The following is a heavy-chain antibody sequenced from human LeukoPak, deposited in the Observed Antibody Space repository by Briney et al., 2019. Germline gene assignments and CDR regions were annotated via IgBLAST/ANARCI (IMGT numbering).Heavy chain of an antibody. V-gene: IGHV3-23*01. CDR1: GFTFTNDF. J-gene: IGHJ6*02. Sequence: GGSLRLSCAASGFTFTNDFMTWVRQAPGKGLQWVSAISSSGAVTYYADSVKGRFTISRDNSKNTLYLQMNSLRAEDTAVYYCARDLGKSSGRGTPYGMDVWGQGTTVTVSS. CDR2: ISSSGAVT. CDR3: ARDLGKSSGRGTPYGMDV. D-gene: IGHD6-19*01.